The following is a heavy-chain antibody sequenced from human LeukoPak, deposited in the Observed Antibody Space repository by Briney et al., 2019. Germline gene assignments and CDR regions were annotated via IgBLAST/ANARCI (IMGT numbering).Heavy chain of an antibody. CDR2: IYYSGST. Sequence: SETLSLTCTVSGGSISSSSYYWGWIRQPPGKGLEWIGSIYYSGSTYYSPSLKSRVTISVDTSKNQFSLKLSSVTAADTAVYYCARDPSIAAAAHEFGYWGQGTLVTVSS. V-gene: IGHV4-39*07. CDR1: GGSISSSSYY. J-gene: IGHJ4*02. CDR3: ARDPSIAAAAHEFGY. D-gene: IGHD6-13*01.